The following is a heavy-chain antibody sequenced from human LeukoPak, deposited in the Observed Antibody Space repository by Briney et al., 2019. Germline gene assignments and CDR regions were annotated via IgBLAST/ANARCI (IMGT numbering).Heavy chain of an antibody. CDR3: ARASFSNSGSYH. Sequence: SVKVSCKASGGTFSSYAISWVRQAHGQGLEWMGGIIPIFGTANYAQKFQGRVTITADESTSTAYMELSSLRSEDTAVYYCARASFSNSGSYHWGQGTLVTVSS. D-gene: IGHD1-26*01. V-gene: IGHV1-69*13. J-gene: IGHJ5*02. CDR1: GGTFSSYA. CDR2: IIPIFGTA.